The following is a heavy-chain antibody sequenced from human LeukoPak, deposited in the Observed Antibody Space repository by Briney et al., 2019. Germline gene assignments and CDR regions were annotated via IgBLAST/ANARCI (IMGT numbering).Heavy chain of an antibody. J-gene: IGHJ4*02. V-gene: IGHV3-23*01. CDR2: ITGSGDTT. CDR1: GFIFRNYA. Sequence: PGASLRLSCAASGFIFRNYAMSWVRQAPGKGLELVSAITGSGDTTYYADSVKGRFTISRDNSKNTLYVKTNTLRAEDTAVYYCAKWGDYDIVTGYYVSDFWGQGTLVSVSS. CDR3: AKWGDYDIVTGYYVSDF. D-gene: IGHD3-9*01.